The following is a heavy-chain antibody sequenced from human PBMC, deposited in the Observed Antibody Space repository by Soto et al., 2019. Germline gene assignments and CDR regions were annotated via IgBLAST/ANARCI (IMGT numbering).Heavy chain of an antibody. CDR2: ISWNRGSI. CDR3: AKGTSYSSSSGAGY. J-gene: IGHJ4*02. D-gene: IGHD6-6*01. Sequence: EVQLVESGGGLVQPGRSLRLSCAASGFTFDDYAMHWVRQAPGKGLEWVSGISWNRGSIGYADSVKGRFTISRDNAKNSLYLQMNSLRAEDTALYYGAKGTSYSSSSGAGYWGQGTLVTVSS. CDR1: GFTFDDYA. V-gene: IGHV3-9*01.